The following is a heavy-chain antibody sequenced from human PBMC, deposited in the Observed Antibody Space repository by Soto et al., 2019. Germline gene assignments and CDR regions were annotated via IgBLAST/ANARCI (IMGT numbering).Heavy chain of an antibody. D-gene: IGHD3-22*01. Sequence: QLVESGGGLVQPGGSLRLSCAASGFTFSNYWMSWVRQEPGKGLEWVANIKQDGSQKWYVDSVKGRFTVSRDNAKKSLFLQMNSLRVEDTAMYYCARGDYHDNSGHFSDAFDVWGQGTMVTVSS. J-gene: IGHJ3*01. CDR3: ARGDYHDNSGHFSDAFDV. CDR1: GFTFSNYW. V-gene: IGHV3-7*04. CDR2: IKQDGSQK.